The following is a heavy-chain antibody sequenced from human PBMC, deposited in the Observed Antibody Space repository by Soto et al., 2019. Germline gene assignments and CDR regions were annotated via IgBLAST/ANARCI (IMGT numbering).Heavy chain of an antibody. J-gene: IGHJ4*02. V-gene: IGHV1-18*01. CDR2: ISAYNGNT. Sequence: QVQLVQSGAEVKKPGASVKVSCKASGYTFTSYGITWVRQAPGQGLEWMGWISAYNGNTNYAQTLQGRVTMTTDTSTLTAYMELRTLRSDGTAVYYCSRESSSSSHDYWGQGTLVTVSS. CDR1: GYTFTSYG. CDR3: SRESSSSSHDY. D-gene: IGHD6-13*01.